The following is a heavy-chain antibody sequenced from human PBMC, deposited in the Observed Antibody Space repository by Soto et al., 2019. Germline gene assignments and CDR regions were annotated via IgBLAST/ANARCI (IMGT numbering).Heavy chain of an antibody. Sequence: ASVKVSCKASDYSFTRYGISWVRQAPGQGLEWMGWISAYNGNTRYAQKLQGRVTMTTDTSTSTAYMELRSLTSDDTAVYYCAREGYCSSGSCALYSHDYFGMDVWGQGTTVTVSS. V-gene: IGHV1-18*01. D-gene: IGHD2-15*01. CDR3: AREGYCSSGSCALYSHDYFGMDV. CDR2: ISAYNGNT. CDR1: DYSFTRYG. J-gene: IGHJ6*02.